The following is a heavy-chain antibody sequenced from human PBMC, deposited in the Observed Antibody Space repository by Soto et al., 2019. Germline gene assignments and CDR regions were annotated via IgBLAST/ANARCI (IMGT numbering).Heavy chain of an antibody. CDR3: AGWGGGSPGRFDY. D-gene: IGHD1-26*01. V-gene: IGHV1-69*06. J-gene: IGHJ4*02. CDR2: IIPIFGTA. Sequence: QVQLVQSGAEVKKPGSSVKVSCKASGGTFRSYAISWVRQAPGQGLEWMGGIIPIFGTANYAQKLQGRVTITADKSTSTAYMELSSLSSEDPAVYYCAGWGGGSPGRFDYWGQGTLVTVSS. CDR1: GGTFRSYA.